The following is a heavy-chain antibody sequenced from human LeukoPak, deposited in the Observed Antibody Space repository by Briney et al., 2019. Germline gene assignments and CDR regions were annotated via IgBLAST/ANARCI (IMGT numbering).Heavy chain of an antibody. V-gene: IGHV1-2*02. D-gene: IGHD1-26*01. CDR1: GYTFTGYY. Sequence: ASVKVSCKASGYTFTGYYMHWVRQAPGQGPEWMGWINPNSGGTNYAQKFQGRVTLTRDTSISTSYMELSRLRSDDMAVYYCARDSGVGASWHPFDYWGQGTLVTVSS. J-gene: IGHJ4*02. CDR3: ARDSGVGASWHPFDY. CDR2: INPNSGGT.